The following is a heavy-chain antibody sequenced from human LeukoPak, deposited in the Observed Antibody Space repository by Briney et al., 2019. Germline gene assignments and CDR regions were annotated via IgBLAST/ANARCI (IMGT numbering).Heavy chain of an antibody. CDR3: ARRPACRGYSYGWYNWFDP. Sequence: SETLSLTCAVSGASIDSSPYYWGCIRQPPGKGLEWIGTFYYSGRTYYNPSLKSRVTISVDMSTTQFSLKLSSVTAADTAVYYCARRPACRGYSYGWYNWFDPWGQGTLVTVSS. CDR2: FYYSGRT. J-gene: IGHJ5*02. CDR1: GASIDSSPYY. D-gene: IGHD5-18*01. V-gene: IGHV4-39*01.